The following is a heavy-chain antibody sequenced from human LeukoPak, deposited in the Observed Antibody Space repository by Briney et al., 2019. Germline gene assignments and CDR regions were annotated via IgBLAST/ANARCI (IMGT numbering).Heavy chain of an antibody. V-gene: IGHV3-23*01. CDR1: GFTFSSYA. D-gene: IGHD3-10*01. Sequence: GGSLRLSCAASGFTFSSYAMSWVRQAPGKGLEWISYISSLSSESNYADSVKGRFTISRDNSKNTLYLQMNSLRAEDTAVYYCAKHPYGFANNWFDPWGQGTLVTVSS. CDR3: AKHPYGFANNWFDP. CDR2: ISSLSSES. J-gene: IGHJ5*02.